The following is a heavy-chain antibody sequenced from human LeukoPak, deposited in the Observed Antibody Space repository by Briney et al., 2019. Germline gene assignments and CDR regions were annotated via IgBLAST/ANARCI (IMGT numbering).Heavy chain of an antibody. V-gene: IGHV3-53*01. CDR1: GFTFSDYY. Sequence: GGSLRLSCAASGFTFSDYYMSWIRQAPGKGLEWVSVIYSGGSTYYADSVKGRFTISRDNSKNTLYLQMNSLRAEDTAVYYCARLGPYYFDYWGQGTLVTVSS. CDR3: ARLGPYYFDY. CDR2: IYSGGST. J-gene: IGHJ4*02. D-gene: IGHD3-16*01.